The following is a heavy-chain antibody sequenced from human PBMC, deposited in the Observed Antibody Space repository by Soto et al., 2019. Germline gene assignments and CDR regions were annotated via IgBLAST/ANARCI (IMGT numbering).Heavy chain of an antibody. CDR1: SGSISSSNW. Sequence: SETLSLTCAVSSGSISSSNWWSWVRQPPGKGLEWIGEIYHSGSTNYNPSLKSRVTISVDKSKNQFSLKLSSVTAADTAVYYCARAEHLYQWLVIDYWGQGTLVTVSS. CDR2: IYHSGST. D-gene: IGHD6-19*01. V-gene: IGHV4-4*02. CDR3: ARAEHLYQWLVIDY. J-gene: IGHJ4*02.